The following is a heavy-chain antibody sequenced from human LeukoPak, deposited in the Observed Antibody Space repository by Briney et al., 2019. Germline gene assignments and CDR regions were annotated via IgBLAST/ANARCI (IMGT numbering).Heavy chain of an antibody. D-gene: IGHD3-3*01. J-gene: IGHJ4*02. CDR2: INGDGSSA. V-gene: IGHV3-74*01. Sequence: GGSLRLSCAASGFTFSSHWMHWVRQAPGTGLLWVSRINGDGSSAAYADSVKGRFTISRDNAKDTLYPQMNSLRVEDTAVYYCARLCGYYDRSDYWGQGTLVTVSS. CDR3: ARLCGYYDRSDY. CDR1: GFTFSSHW.